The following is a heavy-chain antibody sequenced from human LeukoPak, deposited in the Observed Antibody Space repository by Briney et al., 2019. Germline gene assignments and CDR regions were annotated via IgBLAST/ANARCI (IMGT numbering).Heavy chain of an antibody. CDR3: ARGGSGFYY. Sequence: QPGKSLKLSCAASGFTFSDFPMHWVRQAPGKGLEWVAVMSNDGSKQFYADFVRGRFTVSRDNSKNMFYLQMNTLRSDDTALYYCARGGSGFYYWGQGTLVTVSA. V-gene: IGHV3-30-3*01. CDR1: GFTFSDFP. CDR2: MSNDGSKQ. D-gene: IGHD6-19*01. J-gene: IGHJ4*02.